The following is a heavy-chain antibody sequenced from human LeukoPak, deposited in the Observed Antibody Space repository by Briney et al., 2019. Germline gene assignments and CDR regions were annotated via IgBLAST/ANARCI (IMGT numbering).Heavy chain of an antibody. CDR2: INSDGSNT. Sequence: PGGSLRLSCAASGFSISSYWMHWVRQAPGKGLVWVSRINSDGSNTIYADSVKGRFTISRDNAKNTLYLQMNSLRAEDTAVYYCARVGYSYGLDYFDYWGQGNLVTVSS. J-gene: IGHJ4*02. CDR1: GFSISSYW. V-gene: IGHV3-74*01. D-gene: IGHD5-18*01. CDR3: ARVGYSYGLDYFDY.